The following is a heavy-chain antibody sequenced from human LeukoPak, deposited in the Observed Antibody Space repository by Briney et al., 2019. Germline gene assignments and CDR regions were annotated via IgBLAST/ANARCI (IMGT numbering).Heavy chain of an antibody. CDR1: GFTFNGYE. D-gene: IGHD1-26*01. Sequence: GGSLRLSCAASGFTFNGYEINWVRQAPGEGLWWVSYISSSGSTIYYADSVKGRFTISRDNAKNSLYLQMNSLRAEDTAVYYCARTSGTYFDYWGQGTLVTVSS. CDR3: ARTSGTYFDY. V-gene: IGHV3-48*03. CDR2: ISSSGSTI. J-gene: IGHJ4*02.